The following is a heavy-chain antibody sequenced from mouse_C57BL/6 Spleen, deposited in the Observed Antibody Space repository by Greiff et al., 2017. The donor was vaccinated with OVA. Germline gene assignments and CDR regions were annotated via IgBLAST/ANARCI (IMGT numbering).Heavy chain of an antibody. D-gene: IGHD1-2*01. Sequence: EVMLVESGGGLVQPGGSLKLSCAASGFTFSDYYMYWVRQTPEKRLEWVAYISNGGGSTYYPDTVKGRFTISRDNAKNTLYLQMSRLKSEDTAMYYCARHAITTAAYWGQGTLVTVSA. CDR2: ISNGGGST. J-gene: IGHJ3*01. CDR3: ARHAITTAAY. CDR1: GFTFSDYY. V-gene: IGHV5-12*01.